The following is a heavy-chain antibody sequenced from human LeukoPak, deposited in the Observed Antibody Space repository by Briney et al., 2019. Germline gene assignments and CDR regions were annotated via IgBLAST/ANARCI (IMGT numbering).Heavy chain of an antibody. J-gene: IGHJ4*02. CDR1: GGSTSSYY. V-gene: IGHV4-59*12. CDR3: ARLYSGYDYSDY. Sequence: NSSETLSLTCTVSGGSTSSYYWSWIRQPPGKGLEWIGYIYYSGSTNYNPSLKSRVTISVDTSKNQFSLKLSSVTAADTAVYYCARLYSGYDYSDYWGQGTLVTVSS. D-gene: IGHD5-12*01. CDR2: IYYSGST.